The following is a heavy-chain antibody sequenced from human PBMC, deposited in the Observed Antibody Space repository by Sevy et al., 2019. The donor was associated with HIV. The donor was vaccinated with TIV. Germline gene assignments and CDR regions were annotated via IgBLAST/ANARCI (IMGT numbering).Heavy chain of an antibody. CDR3: ARDPHPTVTTYYYYYYGMDV. D-gene: IGHD4-4*01. V-gene: IGHV3-11*01. Sequence: GGSLRLSCAASGFTFSDYYMSWIRQAPGKGLEWVSYISSSGSTIYYADSVKGRFTISRDNAKNSRYLQMNSLRAEDTAVYYCARDPHPTVTTYYYYYYGMDVWGQGTTVTVSS. CDR2: ISSSGSTI. CDR1: GFTFSDYY. J-gene: IGHJ6*02.